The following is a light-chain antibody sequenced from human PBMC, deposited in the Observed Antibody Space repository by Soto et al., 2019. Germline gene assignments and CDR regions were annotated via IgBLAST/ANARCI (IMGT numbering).Light chain of an antibody. CDR2: DAS. CDR1: QDISNY. Sequence: DIPLTQSPSTLSASLFAPACVXPQASQDISNYLNWYQQKPGKAPKLLIYDASNLETGVPSRFSGSGSGTDFTLTINSLQPDDFATYYCQQYKSYWTFGQGTKVDI. V-gene: IGKV1-33*01. CDR3: QQYKSYWT. J-gene: IGKJ1*01.